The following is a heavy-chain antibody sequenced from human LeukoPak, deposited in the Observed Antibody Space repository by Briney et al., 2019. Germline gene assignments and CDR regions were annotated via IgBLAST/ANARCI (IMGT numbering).Heavy chain of an antibody. Sequence: SETLSLTCTLSGGSISSGSYYWSWIRQPAGKGLEWIGRVDSSETTSYNPSLHSRLTISVGTSETQFSLRLSSVTAPDPAVYYCAGTSSGSYYADWGQGTLVSVSS. J-gene: IGHJ4*02. V-gene: IGHV4-61*02. D-gene: IGHD1-26*01. CDR2: VDSSETT. CDR1: GGSISSGSYY. CDR3: AGTSSGSYYAD.